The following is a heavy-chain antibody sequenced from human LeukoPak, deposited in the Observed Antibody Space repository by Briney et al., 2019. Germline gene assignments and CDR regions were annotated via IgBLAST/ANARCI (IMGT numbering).Heavy chain of an antibody. CDR1: GFTFSDYY. J-gene: IGHJ4*02. Sequence: KPGGSLRLSCAASGFTFSDYYMSWIRQAPGKGLEWVSYISSSSSYTNYADSVKGRFTISRDNAKNSLYLQMNSLRAEDTALYYCAKDRGYGDYVAYFDYWGQGTLVTVSS. CDR2: ISSSSSYT. V-gene: IGHV3-11*05. D-gene: IGHD4-17*01. CDR3: AKDRGYGDYVAYFDY.